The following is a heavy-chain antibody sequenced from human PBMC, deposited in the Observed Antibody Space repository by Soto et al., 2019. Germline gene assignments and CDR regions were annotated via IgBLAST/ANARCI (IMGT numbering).Heavy chain of an antibody. CDR2: ISAYNGNT. D-gene: IGHD3-22*01. CDR3: ARTLYYYDSSGHGAYYYYGMDV. V-gene: IGHV1-18*04. CDR1: GYTFTSYG. Sequence: AAVKVSCKASGYTFTSYGISWVRQAPGQGLEWMGWISAYNGNTNYAQKLQGRVTMTTDTSTSTAYMELRSLRSDDTAVYYCARTLYYYDSSGHGAYYYYGMDVWGQRTTVTVSS. J-gene: IGHJ6*02.